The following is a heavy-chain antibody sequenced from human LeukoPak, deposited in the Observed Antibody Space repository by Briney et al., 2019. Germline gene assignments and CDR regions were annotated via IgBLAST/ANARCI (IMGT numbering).Heavy chain of an antibody. CDR1: GYTFTSYA. D-gene: IGHD1-1*01. CDR3: ARTGTDLYYYYGMDV. CDR2: INAGNGNT. V-gene: IGHV1-3*01. J-gene: IGHJ6*02. Sequence: ASVKVSCKASGYTFTSYAMHWVRQAPGQRLEWMGWINAGNGNTKYSQKFQGRVTITRDTSASTVYMELSSLRSEDTAVYYCARTGTDLYYYYGMDVWGQGTTVTVSS.